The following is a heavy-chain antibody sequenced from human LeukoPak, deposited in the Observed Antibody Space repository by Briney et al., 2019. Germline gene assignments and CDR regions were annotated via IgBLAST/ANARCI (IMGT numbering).Heavy chain of an antibody. CDR3: AKDIAQGYTYGSIEQDY. V-gene: IGHV3-23*01. CDR2: ISESGTGT. J-gene: IGHJ4*02. CDR1: XFTFSXXY. Sequence: SLRLSXAXXXFTFSXXYMSWVRQAPGKGLEWVSAISESGTGTYYADSVKGRFTISRDNSKNTLSLQMNSLRAEDTAVYYCAKDIAQGYTYGSIEQDYWGQGTLVTVSS. D-gene: IGHD5-18*01.